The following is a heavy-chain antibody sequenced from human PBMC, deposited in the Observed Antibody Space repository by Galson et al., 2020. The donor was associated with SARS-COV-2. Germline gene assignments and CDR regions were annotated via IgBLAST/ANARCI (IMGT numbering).Heavy chain of an antibody. V-gene: IGHV3-66*01. CDR2: IYSGGST. J-gene: IGHJ4*02. CDR1: GFTVSSNY. CDR3: ARDLVVRGATY. D-gene: IGHD3-10*01. Sequence: GESLKISCAASGFTVSSNYMSWVRQAPGKGLEWVSDIYSGGSTYYADSVKGRFTISRDNSKNTLYLQLNSLIAEDTAVYYCARDLVVRGATYWGQGTLVTVSS.